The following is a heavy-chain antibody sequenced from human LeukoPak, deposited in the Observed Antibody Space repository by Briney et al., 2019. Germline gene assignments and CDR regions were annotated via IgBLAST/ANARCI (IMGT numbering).Heavy chain of an antibody. D-gene: IGHD2-2*01. CDR3: ARVPKGSLYYGMDV. Sequence: PSETLSLTCTVSGGSISSSSYYWGWIRQPPGKGLEWIGSIYYSGSTYYNPSLKSRVTISVDTSKNQFSLKLSSVTAADTAVYYCARVPKGSLYYGMDVWGQGTTVTVSS. CDR2: IYYSGST. V-gene: IGHV4-39*07. J-gene: IGHJ6*02. CDR1: GGSISSSSYY.